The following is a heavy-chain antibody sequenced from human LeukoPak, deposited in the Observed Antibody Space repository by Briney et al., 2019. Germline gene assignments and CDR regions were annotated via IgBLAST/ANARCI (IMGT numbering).Heavy chain of an antibody. CDR2: IYSGGSI. D-gene: IGHD6-19*01. CDR3: ARTSDSSGWYYFDY. J-gene: IGHJ4*02. Sequence: GGSLRLSCAASGFTVSSNYMSWVRQAPGKGLEWVSVIYSGGSIDYADSVKGRFTISRDNSKNTLYLQMNSLRAEDTAVYYCARTSDSSGWYYFDYWGQGTLVTVSS. V-gene: IGHV3-66*01. CDR1: GFTVSSNY.